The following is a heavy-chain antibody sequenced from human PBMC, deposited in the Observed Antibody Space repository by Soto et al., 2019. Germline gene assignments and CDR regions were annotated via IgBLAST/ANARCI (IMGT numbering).Heavy chain of an antibody. Sequence: GGSLRLSCVASGFTFSSYAMSWVRQAPGKGLEWVSAISGSGGSTYYADSVKGRFTISRDNSKNTLYLQMNSLRAEDTAVYYCAKDMPRSLTPVTTLTFDYWGQGTLVTVSS. CDR1: GFTFSSYA. V-gene: IGHV3-23*01. D-gene: IGHD4-17*01. CDR3: AKDMPRSLTPVTTLTFDY. CDR2: ISGSGGST. J-gene: IGHJ4*02.